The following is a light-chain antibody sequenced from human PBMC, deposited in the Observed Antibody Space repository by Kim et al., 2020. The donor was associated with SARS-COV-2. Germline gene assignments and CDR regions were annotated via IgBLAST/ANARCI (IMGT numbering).Light chain of an antibody. CDR3: QVWDSSSDHVV. J-gene: IGLJ2*01. V-gene: IGLV3-21*04. CDR2: YDS. CDR1: NIGSKS. Sequence: APGKKARITCRGNNIGSKSVHWYQQKPGQAPLLVIYYDSDRPSGIPERFSGSNSVNTATLTISRVEAGDEADYYCQVWDSSSDHVVFGGGTQLTVL.